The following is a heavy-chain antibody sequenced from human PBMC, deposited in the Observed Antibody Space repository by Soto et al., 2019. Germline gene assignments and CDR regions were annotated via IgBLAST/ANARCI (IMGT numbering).Heavy chain of an antibody. D-gene: IGHD4-17*01. CDR2: TYYRSKWYN. J-gene: IGHJ3*02. CDR3: ARERYGDYGRGTFDI. Sequence: SQTLSLTCAISGDSVSSNRAAWNWIRQSPSRGLEWLGRTYYRSKWYNDYAVSVKSRITINPDTSKNQLSLQLNSVTPEDTAVYYCARERYGDYGRGTFDILGQETMFTISS. CDR1: GDSVSSNRAA. V-gene: IGHV6-1*01.